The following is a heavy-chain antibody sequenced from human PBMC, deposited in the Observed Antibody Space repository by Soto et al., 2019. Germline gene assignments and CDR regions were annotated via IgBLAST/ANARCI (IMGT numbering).Heavy chain of an antibody. CDR2: IYHSGTA. Sequence: QVQLQESGPGLVKPSGTLSLTCAVSGGSISSSNWWSWVRQPPGKGLEWIGEIYHSGTANYNPSLKSLVTISMDKSNNQISLDLSSVTAADSAVYCCARHIAVTGTRGFDYWGQGTLVTVSS. J-gene: IGHJ4*02. CDR1: GGSISSSNW. D-gene: IGHD6-19*01. CDR3: ARHIAVTGTRGFDY. V-gene: IGHV4-4*01.